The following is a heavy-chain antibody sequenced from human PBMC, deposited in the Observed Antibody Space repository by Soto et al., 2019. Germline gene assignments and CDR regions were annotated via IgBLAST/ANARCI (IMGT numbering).Heavy chain of an antibody. CDR1: GVTFSSFA. J-gene: IGHJ5*02. CDR2: IITIFRTP. V-gene: IGHV1-69*01. Sequence: QVQLVQSGAEVKQPGSSVKVSGQASGVTFSSFAISWVRQAAGQGLEWIGGIITIFRTPNDAQNFQGRVTITADESTSSVYMELSRLRSEDTAVYYCARSTRTGFRPGTHRFNWFDPWGPGTLVTVSS. CDR3: ARSTRTGFRPGTHRFNWFDP. D-gene: IGHD1-1*01.